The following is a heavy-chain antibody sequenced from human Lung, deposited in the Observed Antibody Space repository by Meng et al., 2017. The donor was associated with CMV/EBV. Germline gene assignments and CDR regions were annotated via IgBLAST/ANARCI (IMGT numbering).Heavy chain of an antibody. J-gene: IGHJ6*02. V-gene: IGHV3-15*01. Sequence: GGSXRLXXAASGFTFSNAWMSWVRQAPGKGLEWVGRIKSKTDGGTTDYAAPVKGRFTISRDDSKNTLYLQMNSLKTEDTAVYYCTTEEYFSYYYGMDVWGQGTTVTVSS. CDR2: IKSKTDGGTT. CDR1: GFTFSNAW. CDR3: TTEEYFSYYYGMDV. D-gene: IGHD2/OR15-2a*01.